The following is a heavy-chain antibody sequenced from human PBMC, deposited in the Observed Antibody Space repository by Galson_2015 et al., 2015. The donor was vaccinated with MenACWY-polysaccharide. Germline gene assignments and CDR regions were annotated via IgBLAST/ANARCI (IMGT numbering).Heavy chain of an antibody. CDR1: GFTFGDYA. J-gene: IGHJ4*02. CDR3: TRDRPIDY. Sequence: SLRLSCAASGFTFGDYAIAWFRQAPGKGLEWVGFIRCKASGETTGYAASVKGRFTISRDDSKSTAYLQMNSLQTEDTGIYYCTRDRPIDYWGQGTLVTVSS. V-gene: IGHV3-49*03. CDR2: IRCKASGETT.